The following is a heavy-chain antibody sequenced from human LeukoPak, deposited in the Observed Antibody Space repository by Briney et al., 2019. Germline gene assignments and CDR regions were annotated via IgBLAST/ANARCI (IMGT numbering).Heavy chain of an antibody. CDR1: GFTFSDYY. J-gene: IGHJ4*02. Sequence: GGSLRLSCAASGFTFSDYYMSWIRQAPGKGLEWVSYISSSGSTIYYADSVKGRFTISRDNAKNSLYLQVNSLRAEDTAVYYCARDIEAIAVAGLDYWGQGTLVTVSS. V-gene: IGHV3-11*01. CDR3: ARDIEAIAVAGLDY. CDR2: ISSSGSTI. D-gene: IGHD6-19*01.